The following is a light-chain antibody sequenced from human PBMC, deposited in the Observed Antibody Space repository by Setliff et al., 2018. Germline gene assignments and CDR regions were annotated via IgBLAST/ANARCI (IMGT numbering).Light chain of an antibody. J-gene: IGLJ1*01. Sequence: QSVLTQPASVSGSLGQSITISCIGTSSGIGGTNYVSWYQQFPGEAPQLIIYAASDRPSGVSHRFSGSKSGNTASLTISGLQAEDEADYYCCSYTNRATYVFGTGTKVTV. CDR3: CSYTNRATYV. CDR2: AAS. CDR1: SSGIGGTNY. V-gene: IGLV2-14*03.